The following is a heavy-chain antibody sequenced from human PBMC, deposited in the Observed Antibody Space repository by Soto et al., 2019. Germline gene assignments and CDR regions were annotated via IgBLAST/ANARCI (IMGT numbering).Heavy chain of an antibody. CDR3: ARDIDILSGYPDN. CDR1: GFRFDDYT. Sequence: GGSLRLSCAASGFRFDDYTMHWVRQAPQKGLEWVSLIGWDGGRTEYADSVKGRFAISRDNSKNSLYLQMNSLRTEDTALYYCARDIDILSGYPDNWGQGTLVTVSS. D-gene: IGHD3-9*01. V-gene: IGHV3-43*01. CDR2: IGWDGGRT. J-gene: IGHJ4*02.